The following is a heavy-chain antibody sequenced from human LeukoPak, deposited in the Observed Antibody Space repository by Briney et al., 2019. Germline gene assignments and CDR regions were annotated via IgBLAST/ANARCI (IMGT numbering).Heavy chain of an antibody. V-gene: IGHV4-59*08. Sequence: SETLSLTCAVYGGSFSGYYWSWIRQPPGKGLEWIGYIYYSGSTNYNPSLKSRVTISVDTSKNQFSLKLSSVTAADTAVYYCARSLDYGDYVFHDYWGQGTLVTVSS. CDR2: IYYSGST. D-gene: IGHD4-17*01. J-gene: IGHJ4*02. CDR3: ARSLDYGDYVFHDY. CDR1: GGSFSGYY.